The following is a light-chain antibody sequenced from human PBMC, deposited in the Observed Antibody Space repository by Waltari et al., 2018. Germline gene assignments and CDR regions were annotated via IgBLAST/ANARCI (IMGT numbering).Light chain of an antibody. CDR2: EVT. J-gene: IGLJ3*02. Sequence: QSALTQPPSASGSPGQSVTISCTGTSSDVGGYNYVSWYQQYPGRAPKLMIYEVTKRPSVVPYRVSGSKSGNTASLTVSGLQADDEADYYCSSYAGSNNYWVFGGGTTLTVL. V-gene: IGLV2-8*01. CDR1: SSDVGGYNY. CDR3: SSYAGSNNYWV.